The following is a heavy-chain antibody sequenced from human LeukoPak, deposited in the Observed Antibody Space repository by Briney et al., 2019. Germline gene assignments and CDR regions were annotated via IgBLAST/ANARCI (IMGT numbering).Heavy chain of an antibody. CDR1: GYTFTSYG. Sequence: ASVKVSCMASGYTFTSYGISWVRQAPGQGLEWMGWISAYNGNTNYAQKLQGRVTMTTDTSTSTAYMGLRSLRSDDTAVYYCARDPDYYYGMDVWGQGTMVTVSS. V-gene: IGHV1-18*01. CDR3: ARDPDYYYGMDV. CDR2: ISAYNGNT. J-gene: IGHJ6*02.